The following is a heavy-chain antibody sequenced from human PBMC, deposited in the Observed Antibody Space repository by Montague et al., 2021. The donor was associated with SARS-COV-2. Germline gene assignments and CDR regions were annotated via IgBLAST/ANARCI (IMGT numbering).Heavy chain of an antibody. CDR1: RDSITSHNYF. CDR2: VDYSGLT. D-gene: IGHD3-10*01. CDR3: AKDGEALAWGTFDI. J-gene: IGHJ3*02. V-gene: IGHV4-39*07. Sequence: SETLSLTCTVSRDSITSHNYFWAWIRQPPGKGLEWIGSVDYSGLTFYNPSLESRVTISVDTSKMQFSLKVNSVTAADTAGYYCAKDGEALAWGTFDIWGQGTMVTVSS.